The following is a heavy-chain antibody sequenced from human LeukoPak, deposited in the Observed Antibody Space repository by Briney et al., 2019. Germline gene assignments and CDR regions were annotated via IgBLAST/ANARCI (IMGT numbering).Heavy chain of an antibody. V-gene: IGHV4-30-4*08. Sequence: SETLSLTCTVSGGSISSGDYHWSWIRQPPGKGLEWIGYIYYSGSTYYNPSLKSRVTISVDTSKNQFSLKLSSVTAADTAVYYCARAQTTVTRYYYYMDAWGKGTTVTVSS. CDR3: ARAQTTVTRYYYYMDA. CDR2: IYYSGST. CDR1: GGSISSGDYH. D-gene: IGHD4-17*01. J-gene: IGHJ6*03.